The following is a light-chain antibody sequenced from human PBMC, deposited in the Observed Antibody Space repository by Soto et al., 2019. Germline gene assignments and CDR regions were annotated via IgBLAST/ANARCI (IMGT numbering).Light chain of an antibody. V-gene: IGKV3-11*01. CDR2: DAS. J-gene: IGKJ2*01. CDR3: QQRSNWPYT. CDR1: QSVTSY. Sequence: EIVLTQSPATLSLSPGERATLSCRASQSVTSYLDWYQQKPGQAPRLLIYDASNRATGIPARFTGSGSGADFTRTISSLEPEDFAVYYCQQRSNWPYTFGQGTKLESK.